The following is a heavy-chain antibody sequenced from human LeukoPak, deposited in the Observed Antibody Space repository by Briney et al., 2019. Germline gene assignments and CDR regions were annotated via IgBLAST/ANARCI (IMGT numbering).Heavy chain of an antibody. CDR2: ITRKDAI. V-gene: IGHV3-11*01. CDR1: GFSVSDYY. Sequence: GGSLRLSCTASGFSVSDYYMNWTRQSPGKGLEWVSHITRKDAIEYADSVRGRFTISRDNANNLLYLQMDSLRPEDTAVYYCARGTYYSGSGPGNWFDHWGHGTLVTVSS. D-gene: IGHD3-10*01. J-gene: IGHJ5*02. CDR3: ARGTYYSGSGPGNWFDH.